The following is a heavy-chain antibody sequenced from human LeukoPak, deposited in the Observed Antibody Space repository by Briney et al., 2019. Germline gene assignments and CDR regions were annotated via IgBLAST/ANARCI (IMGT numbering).Heavy chain of an antibody. V-gene: IGHV4-38-2*02. Sequence: SETLSLTCSVSGFSISNGYYWGWIRQPPGKGPEWIGRIYTSGSTNYNPSLKSRVTMSVDTSKNQFSLKLSSVTAADTAVYYCARDLFRGAFDYWGQGTLVTVSS. CDR3: ARDLFRGAFDY. D-gene: IGHD3-10*01. CDR2: IYTSGST. CDR1: GFSISNGYY. J-gene: IGHJ4*02.